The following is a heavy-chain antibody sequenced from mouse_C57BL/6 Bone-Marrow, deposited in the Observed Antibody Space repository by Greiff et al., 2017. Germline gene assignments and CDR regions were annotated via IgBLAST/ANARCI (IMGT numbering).Heavy chain of an antibody. CDR3: ARGGWLRYAMDY. CDR2: IDPSDSYT. Sequence: QVQLQQPGAELVRPGTSVKLSCKASGYTFTSYWMHWVKQRPGQGLEWIGVIDPSDSYTNYNQKFKGKATLTVDTSSSTAYMQLSSPTSEDSAVYYCARGGWLRYAMDYWGQGTSVTVSS. J-gene: IGHJ4*01. D-gene: IGHD2-2*01. CDR1: GYTFTSYW. V-gene: IGHV1-59*01.